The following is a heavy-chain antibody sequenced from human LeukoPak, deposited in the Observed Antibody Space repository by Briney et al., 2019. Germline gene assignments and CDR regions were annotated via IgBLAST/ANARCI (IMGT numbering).Heavy chain of an antibody. Sequence: SETLSLTCTVSGGSINGYYWNWIRQPPGKALEWIGFIYSSGTTNYNPSLESRVTISLDTSNKQFSLRLTSVTAADTAVYFCARVASRSISSRCFDHWGQGTLVTVSS. D-gene: IGHD6-6*01. J-gene: IGHJ4*02. CDR2: IYSSGTT. CDR3: ARVASRSISSRCFDH. CDR1: GGSINGYY. V-gene: IGHV4-4*08.